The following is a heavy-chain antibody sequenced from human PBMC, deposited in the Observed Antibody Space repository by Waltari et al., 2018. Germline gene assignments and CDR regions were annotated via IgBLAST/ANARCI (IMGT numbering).Heavy chain of an antibody. V-gene: IGHV3-21*01. Sequence: VESGGGLVRPGGSLRLSCEASGFSFMHNAMNWFRQAPGKGLEWVASIGGDSVDIYYLASVKGRFTVSRDNARSSLYLQMNSLRVDDTAVYYCARRRSGECSETSCFMPPGYWGQGTLVTVSS. CDR3: ARRRSGECSETSCFMPPGY. CDR1: GFSFMHNA. CDR2: IGGDSVDI. D-gene: IGHD2-2*01. J-gene: IGHJ1*01.